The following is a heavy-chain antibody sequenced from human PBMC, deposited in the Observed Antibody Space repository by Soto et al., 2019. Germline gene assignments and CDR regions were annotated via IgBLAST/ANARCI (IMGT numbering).Heavy chain of an antibody. CDR1: GYTFTSYG. J-gene: IGHJ6*02. V-gene: IGHV1-18*01. CDR3: AREVRYCSGGSCYSGSGMDV. Sequence: ASVKVSCKASGYTFTSYGISWVRQAPGQGLEWMGWISAYNGNTNYAQKLQGRVTMTTDTSTSTAYMELRSLRFDDTAVYYCAREVRYCSGGSCYSGSGMDVWGQGTTVTVSS. D-gene: IGHD2-15*01. CDR2: ISAYNGNT.